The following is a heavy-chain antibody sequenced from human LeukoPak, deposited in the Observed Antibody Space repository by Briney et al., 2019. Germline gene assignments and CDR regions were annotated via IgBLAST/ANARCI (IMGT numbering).Heavy chain of an antibody. Sequence: GGFLGLSCAASGFIFSDYTMMWVRRAPGKGLQWVATFTAYGGTYYAASVKGRFAISRDNSRDTVSLYMNSLRVEDTAMYYCAKGSTGGKVDWFDPWGPGTLVTVSS. CDR1: GFIFSDYT. CDR2: FTAYGGT. J-gene: IGHJ5*02. D-gene: IGHD4-23*01. V-gene: IGHV3-23*01. CDR3: AKGSTGGKVDWFDP.